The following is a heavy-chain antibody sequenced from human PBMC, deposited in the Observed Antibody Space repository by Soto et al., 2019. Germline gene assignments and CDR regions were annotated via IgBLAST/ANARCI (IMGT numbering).Heavy chain of an antibody. J-gene: IGHJ4*02. CDR1: GFTFSNYW. Sequence: EVQLVESGGGLVQPGGSLRLSCAASGFTFSNYWMHWVRQAPGKGPVWVARINTDGSTTNYEDSVKGRFTISRDTAKNTLYLQTPSLGAEDTAVYYCARDLGGYASHWGQGNLVTVSS. CDR3: ARDLGGYASH. V-gene: IGHV3-74*01. D-gene: IGHD3-16*01. CDR2: INTDGSTT.